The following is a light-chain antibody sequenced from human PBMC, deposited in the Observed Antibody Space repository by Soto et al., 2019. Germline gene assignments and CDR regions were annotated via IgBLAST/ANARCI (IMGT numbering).Light chain of an antibody. CDR3: LSYADTAYV. V-gene: IGLV2-8*01. Sequence: QSALTQPASVSGSPGQSITISCAGTGGDIGAYNYVSWYQQHPGKAPKLMIYEVSERPSGVPDRFSGSKSGNTAFLTVSGLQAEDEADYYCLSYADTAYVFGTGTKVTVL. J-gene: IGLJ1*01. CDR2: EVS. CDR1: GGDIGAYNY.